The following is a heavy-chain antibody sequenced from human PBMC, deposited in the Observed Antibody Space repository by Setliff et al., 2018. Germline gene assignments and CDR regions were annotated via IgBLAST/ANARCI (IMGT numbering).Heavy chain of an antibody. CDR1: GYTFTDYY. V-gene: IGHV1-2*02. CDR2: INLSNGGT. D-gene: IGHD1-26*01. J-gene: IGHJ6*03. CDR3: ARGGIYTEGYYYYMDV. Sequence: ASVKVSCKASGYTFTDYYMHWVRQAPGQGLEWMGWINLSNGGTNYGQKFQGRVTMTRDTSITTAYMELSSLRFDDTAVYYCARGGIYTEGYYYYMDVWGKGTTVTVSS.